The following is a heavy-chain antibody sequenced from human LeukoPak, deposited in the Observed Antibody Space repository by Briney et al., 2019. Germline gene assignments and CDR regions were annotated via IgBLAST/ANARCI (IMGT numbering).Heavy chain of an antibody. V-gene: IGHV5-51*01. CDR2: IYPGDSDT. J-gene: IGHJ4*02. Sequence: GESLKISCKGSGYSFTRYWIGWVRQMPGKGLEWMGIIYPGDSDTRYSPSSQGQVTISADKSISTAYLQWSSLKASDTAMYYCARQVEMATIPHFDYWGQGTLVTVSS. D-gene: IGHD5-24*01. CDR1: GYSFTRYW. CDR3: ARQVEMATIPHFDY.